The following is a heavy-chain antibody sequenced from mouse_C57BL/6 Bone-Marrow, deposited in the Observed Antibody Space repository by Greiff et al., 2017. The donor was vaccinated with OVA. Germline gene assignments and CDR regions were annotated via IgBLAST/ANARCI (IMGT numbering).Heavy chain of an antibody. V-gene: IGHV5-4*03. J-gene: IGHJ4*01. CDR3: ALIYFSMDY. CDR1: GFTFSSYA. Sequence: EVKLVESGGGLVKPGGSLKLSCAASGFTFSSYAMSWVRQTPEKRLEWVATISDGGSYTYYPDNVKGRFTISRDNAKNNLYLQMSHLKSEDTAMYYCALIYFSMDYWGQGTSVTVSS. CDR2: ISDGGSYT.